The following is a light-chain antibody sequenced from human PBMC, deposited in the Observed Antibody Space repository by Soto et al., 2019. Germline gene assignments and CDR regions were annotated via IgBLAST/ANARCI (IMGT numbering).Light chain of an antibody. CDR1: SSDVGGYNY. CDR3: CSYAGSYTSGV. V-gene: IGLV2-11*01. Sequence: QSVLTQPRSVSGSPGQSVTISCTGTSSDVGGYNYVSWYQQHPGKAPKLMIYDVSKRPSGVPDRFSGSKSGNTASLTISGLQAEDEADYYCCSYAGSYTSGVFGNGTKVTVL. J-gene: IGLJ1*01. CDR2: DVS.